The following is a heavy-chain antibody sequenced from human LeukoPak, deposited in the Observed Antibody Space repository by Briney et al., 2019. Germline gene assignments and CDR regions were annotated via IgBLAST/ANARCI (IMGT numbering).Heavy chain of an antibody. Sequence: ASVRVSCKASGYTFTGYYMHWVRQAPGQGLERMGRINPNSGGTNYAQKFQGRVTMTGDTSISTAYMELSRLRSDDTAGYYCARDRGGSSWYYYYYYYYMDVWGKGTTVTVSS. CDR2: INPNSGGT. D-gene: IGHD6-13*01. V-gene: IGHV1-2*06. CDR3: ARDRGGSSWYYYYYYYYMDV. J-gene: IGHJ6*03. CDR1: GYTFTGYY.